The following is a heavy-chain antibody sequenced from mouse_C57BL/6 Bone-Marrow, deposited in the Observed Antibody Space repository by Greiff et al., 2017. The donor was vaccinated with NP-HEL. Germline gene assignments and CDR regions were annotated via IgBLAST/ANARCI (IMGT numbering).Heavy chain of an antibody. CDR2: INPYNGGT. V-gene: IGHV1-19*01. CDR3: AGQSPLKSVVATDC. J-gene: IGHJ2*01. D-gene: IGHD1-1*01. CDR1: GYTFTDYY. Sequence: EVQLQQSGPVLVKPGASVKMSCKASGYTFTDYYMNWVKQSHGKSLEWIGGINPYNGGTSYNQKFKAKATLTVDKSSSTAYMELNSLTSEDSAVYSCAGQSPLKSVVATDCWGPGTTLTVS.